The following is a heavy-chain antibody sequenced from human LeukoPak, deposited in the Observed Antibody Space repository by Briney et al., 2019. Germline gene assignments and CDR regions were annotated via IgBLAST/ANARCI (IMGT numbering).Heavy chain of an antibody. CDR2: ISYDGSNK. CDR3: AKVRDYGEFSY. CDR1: GFTFSSYG. J-gene: IGHJ4*02. V-gene: IGHV3-30*18. Sequence: GGSLRLSCAASGFTFSSYGMHWVRQAPGKGLEWVAVISYDGSNKYYADSVKGRFTISRDNSKNTLYLQMNSLRAEDTAVYYCAKVRDYGEFSYWGQGTLVTVSS. D-gene: IGHD4-17*01.